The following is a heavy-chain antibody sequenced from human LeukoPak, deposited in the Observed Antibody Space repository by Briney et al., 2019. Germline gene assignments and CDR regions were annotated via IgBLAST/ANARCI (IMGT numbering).Heavy chain of an antibody. V-gene: IGHV4-59*01. CDR2: IYYSGST. J-gene: IGHJ4*02. CDR1: GGSISSYY. Sequence: SETLSLTCTASGGSISSYYWSWIRQPPGKGLEWIGYIYYSGSTNYNPSLKSRVTISVDTSKNQFSLKLSSVTAADTAVYYCASWERGYFDYWGQGTLVTVSS. D-gene: IGHD1-26*01. CDR3: ASWERGYFDY.